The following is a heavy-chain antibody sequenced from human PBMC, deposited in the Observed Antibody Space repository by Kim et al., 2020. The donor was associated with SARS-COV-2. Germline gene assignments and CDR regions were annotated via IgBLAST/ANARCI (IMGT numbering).Heavy chain of an antibody. Sequence: GGRQSYAASVKGRFTISRDNTKNTLYLQMNSLRAEDTAVYYCAKAIAATAWGQGTLVTVSS. J-gene: IGHJ4*02. D-gene: IGHD6-13*01. CDR2: GGRQ. CDR3: AKAIAATA. V-gene: IGHV3-23*01.